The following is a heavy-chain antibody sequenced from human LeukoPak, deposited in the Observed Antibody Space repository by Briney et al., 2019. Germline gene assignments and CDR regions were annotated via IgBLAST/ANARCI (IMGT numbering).Heavy chain of an antibody. CDR3: ARKRWLHWDY. CDR1: GGSFSGYY. J-gene: IGHJ4*02. CDR2: INHSGST. V-gene: IGHV4-34*01. D-gene: IGHD5-24*01. Sequence: PSETLSLTCAVYGGSFSGYYWSWIRQPPGKGLEWIGEINHSGSTSYNPSLKSRVTISVDTSKNQFSLKLSSVTAADTAVYYCARKRWLHWDYWGQGTLVTVSS.